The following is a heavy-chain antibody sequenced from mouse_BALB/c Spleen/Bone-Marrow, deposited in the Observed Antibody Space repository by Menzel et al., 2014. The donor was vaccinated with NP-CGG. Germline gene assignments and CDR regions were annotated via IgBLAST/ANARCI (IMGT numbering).Heavy chain of an antibody. J-gene: IGHJ1*01. CDR3: AREDGLWYFDV. CDR1: GYTFSSYW. Sequence: QVQLQQSGAELMKPGASVKISCKATGYTFSSYWIEWVKQRPGHGLEWIGEILPGSGSTNYNEKFKGKATFTADTSSNTAYMQLSSLTSEDSAVYYCAREDGLWYFDVWGAGTTVTVCS. D-gene: IGHD1-1*01. V-gene: IGHV1-9*01. CDR2: ILPGSGST.